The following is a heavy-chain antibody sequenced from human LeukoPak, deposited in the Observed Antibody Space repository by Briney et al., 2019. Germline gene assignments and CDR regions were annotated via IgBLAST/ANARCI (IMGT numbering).Heavy chain of an antibody. V-gene: IGHV3-23*01. CDR2: IGYSGADT. J-gene: IGHJ4*02. CDR1: GFTFSAYA. D-gene: IGHD4-17*01. CDR3: AKDSATTVTSVDY. Sequence: GGSLRLSCAAPGFTFSAYALTWVRQAPGKGLEWVSTIGYSGADTYYADSVKGRFTISRDNSKNTLYLQMNSLRAEDTAAYYCAKDSATTVTSVDYWGQGTLVTVSS.